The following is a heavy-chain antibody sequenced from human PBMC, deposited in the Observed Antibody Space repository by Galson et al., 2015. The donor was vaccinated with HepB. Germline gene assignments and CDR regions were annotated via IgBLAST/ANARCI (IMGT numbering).Heavy chain of an antibody. CDR1: GYSSPNYW. J-gene: IGHJ2*01. V-gene: IGHV5-51*01. Sequence: QSGAEVKKPGVSLTISCKGSGYSSPNYWIGWVRHMPGKALQWMGTIYVCDSDIKYSPFFQGQVTISADKTIDPTYLHWNSLKASDTAEKDSVRPGCASSFQGQATTSADKSINPSYLQWNSLKASATALYYCVGPGFSWYFDLWGRGTLVTVSS. CDR3: VRPGCASSFQGQATTSADKSINPSYLQWNSLKASATALYYCVGPGFSWYFDL. CDR2: IYVCDSDI. D-gene: IGHD2-15*01.